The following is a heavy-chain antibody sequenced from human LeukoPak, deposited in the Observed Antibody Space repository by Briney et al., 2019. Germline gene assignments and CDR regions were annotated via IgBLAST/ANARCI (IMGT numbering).Heavy chain of an antibody. CDR2: INPSGGST. CDR3: ARSTFSDYDSSGYYPIFDY. D-gene: IGHD3-22*01. Sequence: GPSVKVSCKASGYTFTSYYMHWVRQAPGQGLEWMGIINPSGGSTSYAQKFQGRVTMTRDTSTSTVYMELSSLRPEDTAVYYYARSTFSDYDSSGYYPIFDYWGQGTLVTVSS. V-gene: IGHV1-46*01. J-gene: IGHJ4*02. CDR1: GYTFTSYY.